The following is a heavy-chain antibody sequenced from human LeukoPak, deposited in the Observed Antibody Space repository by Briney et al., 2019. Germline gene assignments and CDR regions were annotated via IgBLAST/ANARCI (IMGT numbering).Heavy chain of an antibody. CDR3: ARDFLPSLALGLDPIPYYYYGMDV. D-gene: IGHD3/OR15-3a*01. CDR2: ISSNGGST. J-gene: IGHJ6*02. CDR1: GFTFSSYA. V-gene: IGHV3-64*01. Sequence: GGSLRLSCAASGFTFSSYAMHWVRQAPGKGLEYVSAISSNGGSTYYANSVKGRFTISRDNSKNTLYLQMGSLRAEDMAVYYCARDFLPSLALGLDPIPYYYYGMDVWGQGTTVTVSS.